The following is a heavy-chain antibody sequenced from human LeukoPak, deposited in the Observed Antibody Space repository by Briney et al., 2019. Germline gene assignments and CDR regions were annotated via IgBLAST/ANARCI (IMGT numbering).Heavy chain of an antibody. V-gene: IGHV3-48*01. CDR2: ISSSSSTI. CDR3: ARRRTV. Sequence: GGSLRLSCAASGFTFSSYSMNWVRQAPGKGLEWVSYISSSSSTIYYADPVKGRFTISRDNAKNSLYLQMNSLRAEDTAVYYCARRRTVWGQGTLVTVSS. J-gene: IGHJ4*02. CDR1: GFTFSSYS.